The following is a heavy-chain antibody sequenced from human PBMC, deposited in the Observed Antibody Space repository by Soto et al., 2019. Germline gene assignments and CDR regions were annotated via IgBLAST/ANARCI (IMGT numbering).Heavy chain of an antibody. V-gene: IGHV3-21*01. J-gene: IGHJ4*02. Sequence: EVQLVESGGGLVKPGGSLRLSCAASGFSFRSYYMNWVRQAPGKGLEWVSSISSSSSYIIKYVDSVQGRFTISRDNAKNSLYLQMNSLRAEDTAVYYCARVGTYYGSGSPYYCDYWGQGTLVTVSS. CDR3: ARVGTYYGSGSPYYCDY. CDR2: ISSSSSYII. D-gene: IGHD3-10*01. CDR1: GFSFRSYY.